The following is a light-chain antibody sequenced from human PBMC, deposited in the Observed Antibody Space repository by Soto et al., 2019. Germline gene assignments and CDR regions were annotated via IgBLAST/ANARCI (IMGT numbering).Light chain of an antibody. J-gene: IGLJ1*01. CDR2: EGS. Sequence: QSALAQPASVSGSPGQSITISCSGTSSDVGSYNFVSWYQQHPGTAPKLLIYEGSKRPSGVSNRFSGSKSGNTASLTIPGLQAEDEADYYCCSYAGSNNFVFGTGTKVTVL. CDR3: CSYAGSNNFV. CDR1: SSDVGSYNF. V-gene: IGLV2-23*01.